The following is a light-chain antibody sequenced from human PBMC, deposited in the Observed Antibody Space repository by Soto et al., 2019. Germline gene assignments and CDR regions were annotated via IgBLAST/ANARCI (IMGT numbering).Light chain of an antibody. CDR2: GAS. J-gene: IGKJ1*01. Sequence: EIVLTQSPGTLSLSPWERATLSCRASQSVTSNYLAWYQQKPGQAPSLLIYGASARAAGIPDRFSGSGTGTDFALSISVLEPEDFAVYFCQQYASSPWTFGQGTKV. CDR1: QSVTSNY. V-gene: IGKV3-20*01. CDR3: QQYASSPWT.